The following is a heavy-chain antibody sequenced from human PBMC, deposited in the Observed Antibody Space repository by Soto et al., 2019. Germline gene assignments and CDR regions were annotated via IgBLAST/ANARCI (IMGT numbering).Heavy chain of an antibody. CDR1: GASISGTNYY. CDR3: ARATGQRNLNAFNI. CDR2: IHYTENT. V-gene: IGHV4-39*01. D-gene: IGHD1-1*01. Sequence: PSETLSLTCTVSGASISGTNYYWGWIRQPPGKGLDWIGSIHYTENTYYNPSLGSRVTMSVDTSRNQISLTLSSVTAADTAVYYCARATGQRNLNAFNIWGEVTTVPYSS. J-gene: IGHJ3*02.